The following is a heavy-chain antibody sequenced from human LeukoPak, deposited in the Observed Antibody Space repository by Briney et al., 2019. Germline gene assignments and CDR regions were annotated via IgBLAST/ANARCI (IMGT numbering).Heavy chain of an antibody. CDR2: IYYSGST. Sequence: SETPSLTCTVSGGSISSYYWSWIRQPPGKGLEWIGYIYYSGSTNYNPSLKSRVTISVDTSKNQFSLKLSSVTAADTAVYYCARALWFGELFFWFDPWGQGTLVTVSS. D-gene: IGHD3-10*01. V-gene: IGHV4-59*01. CDR1: GGSISSYY. J-gene: IGHJ5*02. CDR3: ARALWFGELFFWFDP.